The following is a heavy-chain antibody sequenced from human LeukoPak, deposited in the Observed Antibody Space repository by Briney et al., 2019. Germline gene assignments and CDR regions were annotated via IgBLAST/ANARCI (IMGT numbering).Heavy chain of an antibody. CDR1: GFTFSSYA. CDR2: ISSSSSTI. Sequence: GGSLRLSCAASGFTFSSYAMSWVRQAPGKGLEWVSYISSSSSTISYADSVKGRFTISRDNAKNSLYLQMNSLRDEDTAVYYCARESAAGRKYNFDYWGQGTLVTVSS. V-gene: IGHV3-48*02. CDR3: ARESAAGRKYNFDY. J-gene: IGHJ4*02. D-gene: IGHD6-13*01.